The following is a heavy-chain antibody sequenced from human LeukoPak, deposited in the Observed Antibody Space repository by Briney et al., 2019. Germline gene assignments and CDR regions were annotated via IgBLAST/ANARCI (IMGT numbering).Heavy chain of an antibody. J-gene: IGHJ4*02. CDR1: GVTFSSYG. D-gene: IGHD5-12*01. CDR3: TTKVIRGNSGDDYDD. V-gene: IGHV3-30*03. CDR2: VSSDGNDK. Sequence: GGSLRLSCAASGVTFSSYGMHWVRQAPGKGLEWVALVSSDGNDKLYGDSVKGRFTISRDDSKSTLYLQMNSLRAEDTAVYYCTTKVIRGNSGDDYDDWGQGTLVTASS.